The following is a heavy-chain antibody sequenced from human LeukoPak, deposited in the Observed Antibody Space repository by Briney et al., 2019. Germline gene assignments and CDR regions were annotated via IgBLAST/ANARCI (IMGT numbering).Heavy chain of an antibody. CDR3: ARLITAAGHHFDY. D-gene: IGHD6-13*01. J-gene: IGHJ4*02. CDR2: IYSGGST. CDR1: GFTVSSNY. Sequence: TGGSLRLSCAASGFTVSSNYMTWVRQAPGKGLEWVSVIYSGGSTYYADSVKGRFTISRDNSKNTLYLQMNSLRAEDTAVYYCARLITAAGHHFDYWGQGTLVTVSS. V-gene: IGHV3-53*01.